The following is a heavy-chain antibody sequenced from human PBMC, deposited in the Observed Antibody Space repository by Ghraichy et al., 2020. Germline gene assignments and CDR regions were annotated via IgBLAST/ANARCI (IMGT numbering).Heavy chain of an antibody. CDR2: IKSKTDGGTT. J-gene: IGHJ4*02. CDR3: TTFHSGYYDSSGYLYYFDY. D-gene: IGHD3-22*01. V-gene: IGHV3-15*01. Sequence: GGSLRLSCAASGFTFSNAWMSWVRQAPGKGLEWVGRIKSKTDGGTTDYAAPVKGRFTISRDDSKNTLYLQMNSLKTEDTAVYYCTTFHSGYYDSSGYLYYFDYWGQGTLVTVSS. CDR1: GFTFSNAW.